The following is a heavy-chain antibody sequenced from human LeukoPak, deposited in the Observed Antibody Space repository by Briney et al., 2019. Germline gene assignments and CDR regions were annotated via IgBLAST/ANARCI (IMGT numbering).Heavy chain of an antibody. CDR3: AQRETDYYGSGSYYGY. CDR1: GGSFSGYY. J-gene: IGHJ4*02. V-gene: IGHV4-34*01. D-gene: IGHD3-10*01. Sequence: PSETLSLTCAVYGGSFSGYYWSWIRQPPGKGLEWIGEINRSGSTNYNPSLKSRVTISVDTSKNQFSLKLSSVTAADTAVYYCAQRETDYYGSGSYYGYWGQGTLVTVSS. CDR2: INRSGST.